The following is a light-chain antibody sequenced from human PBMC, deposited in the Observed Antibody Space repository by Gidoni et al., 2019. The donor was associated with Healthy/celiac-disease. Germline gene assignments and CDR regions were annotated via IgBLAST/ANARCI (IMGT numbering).Light chain of an antibody. CDR2: STS. CDR1: TAEVTSGYY. CDR3: LLYYGGTQLGV. V-gene: IGLV7-43*01. Sequence: QTVVTQEHSLTVPPGGTVTLTCASSTAEVTSGYYPNWSQQKPGQAPRALINSTSNKHSWTPARFSGSLRGGKAALTLSGVQPEDEADYYCLLYYGGTQLGVFGGGTKLTVL. J-gene: IGLJ3*02.